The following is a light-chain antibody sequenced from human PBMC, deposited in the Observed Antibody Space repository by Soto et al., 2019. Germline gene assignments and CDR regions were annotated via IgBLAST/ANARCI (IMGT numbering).Light chain of an antibody. CDR1: QSISYW. CDR3: RQYNSYSWT. V-gene: IGKV1-5*03. J-gene: IGKJ1*01. CDR2: KAS. Sequence: DIQMTQSPSTLSASVGDRVTITCRASQSISYWLAWYQQKPGKAPKLLIYKASSLESGVPSRFSGSGSGTEFTLTISSLQPDDFATYYCRQYNSYSWTFGQGTKVEIK.